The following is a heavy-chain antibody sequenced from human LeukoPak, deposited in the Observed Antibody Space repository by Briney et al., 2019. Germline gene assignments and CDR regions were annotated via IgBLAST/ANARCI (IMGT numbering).Heavy chain of an antibody. CDR1: GFTFSSYA. J-gene: IGHJ4*02. V-gene: IGHV3-23*01. CDR3: AKVHAVDSRGYFDY. D-gene: IGHD3-22*01. Sequence: GGSLRLSCAASGFTFSSYAMSWVRQAPGKGLEWVSAISGSSGSTYYADSVKGRFTISRDNSKNTLYLQMNSLRAEDTAVYYCAKVHAVDSRGYFDYWGQGTLVTVSS. CDR2: ISGSSGST.